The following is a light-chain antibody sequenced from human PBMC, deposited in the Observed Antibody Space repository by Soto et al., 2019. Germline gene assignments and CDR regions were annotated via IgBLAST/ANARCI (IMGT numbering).Light chain of an antibody. J-gene: IGKJ3*01. CDR2: DAS. CDR1: QDISNY. V-gene: IGKV1-33*01. Sequence: DIQMTQSPSSLSASVGDRVTITCQASQDISNYLNWYQQKPGKAPKLLIYDASNLETGVPSRFSGSGSGTDFTFTISSLQTEDISTYYCQQYDNLPLFTFGPGTKLDIK. CDR3: QQYDNLPLFT.